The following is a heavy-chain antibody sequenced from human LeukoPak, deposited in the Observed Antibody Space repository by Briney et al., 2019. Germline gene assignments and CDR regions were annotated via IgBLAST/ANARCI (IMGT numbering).Heavy chain of an antibody. CDR2: IYLSGLSTSGST. D-gene: IGHD3-22*01. CDR3: TRGYFDISGHSSYAP. J-gene: IGHJ5*02. V-gene: IGHV4-4*07. CDR1: GGSLNNYH. Sequence: ETLSLTCTVAGGSLNNYHWTWIRQPAGKGLEWIGRIYLSGLSTSGSTNYNPSLSSRVTMSLDTSKKQFLLNLTSVTAADTAVYYCTRGYFDISGHSSYAPWGQGTLVTVSS.